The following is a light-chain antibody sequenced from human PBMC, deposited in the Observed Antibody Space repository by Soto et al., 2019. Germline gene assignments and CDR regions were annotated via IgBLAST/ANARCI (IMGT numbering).Light chain of an antibody. CDR1: SSNIGAGYD. CDR3: QSYDSSLSGPV. CDR2: GNS. V-gene: IGLV1-40*01. J-gene: IGLJ3*02. Sequence: QSVLTQPPSVSGAPGQRVTISCTGSSSNIGAGYDVHWYQQLPGTAPKLLIYGNSNRPSGVPDRFSGSKSGTSASLAITGLQDEDEADYYCQSYDSSLSGPVFGGGTKLTVL.